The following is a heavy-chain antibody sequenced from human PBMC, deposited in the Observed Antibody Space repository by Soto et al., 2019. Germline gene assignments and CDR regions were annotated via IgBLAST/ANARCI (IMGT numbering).Heavy chain of an antibody. CDR2: ISGDGANT. Sequence: ASGFTIRTSGMSWVRQAPGKGLEWVSGISGDGANTYYTDSVKGRFTISRDISKNTLYLQMNSLRAEDTAVYYCAKVERYSSSHPLTWGRGTLVTVSS. D-gene: IGHD6-13*01. CDR3: AKVERYSSSHPLT. V-gene: IGHV3-23*01. J-gene: IGHJ5*02. CDR1: GFTIRTSG.